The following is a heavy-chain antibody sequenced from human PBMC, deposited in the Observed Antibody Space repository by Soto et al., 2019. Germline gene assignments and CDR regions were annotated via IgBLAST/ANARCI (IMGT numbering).Heavy chain of an antibody. CDR1: GGSISSVWYY. CDR2: IYYSGNT. D-gene: IGHD3-22*01. Sequence: TPSLTCTVSGGSISSVWYYWSWIRQYPGRGLEWIGYIYYSGNTYYNPSLKSRVIISVDTSKNQFSLKLSSVTAADTAVYYCARENYDSSGYYRLVDYWGQGTLVTVSS. V-gene: IGHV4-31*03. J-gene: IGHJ4*02. CDR3: ARENYDSSGYYRLVDY.